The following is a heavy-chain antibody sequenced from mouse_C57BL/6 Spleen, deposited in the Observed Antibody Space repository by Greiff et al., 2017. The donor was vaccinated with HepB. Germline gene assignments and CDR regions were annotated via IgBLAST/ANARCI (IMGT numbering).Heavy chain of an antibody. Sequence: DVKLVESEGGLVQPGSSMKLSCTASGFTFSDYYMAWVRQVPEKGLEWVANINYDGSSTYYLDSLKSRFIISRDNAKNILYLQMSSLKSEDTATYYCARDYDEGYFDYWGQGTTLTVSS. CDR3: ARDYDEGYFDY. D-gene: IGHD2-12*01. CDR1: GFTFSDYY. CDR2: INYDGSST. V-gene: IGHV5-16*01. J-gene: IGHJ2*01.